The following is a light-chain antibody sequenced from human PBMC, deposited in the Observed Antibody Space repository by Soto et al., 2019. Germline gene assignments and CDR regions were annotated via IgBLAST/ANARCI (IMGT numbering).Light chain of an antibody. CDR1: QGISNY. CDR2: AAS. J-gene: IGKJ5*01. V-gene: IGKV1-27*01. Sequence: DIQMTQSPSSLSASVGDRVTITCRASQGISNYLAWYQQKPGTVPKLLISAASTLQTGVPSRFSGGGSGTDFTFTISRLQPEDIATYYCQQYENLPTFGQGTRLEIK. CDR3: QQYENLPT.